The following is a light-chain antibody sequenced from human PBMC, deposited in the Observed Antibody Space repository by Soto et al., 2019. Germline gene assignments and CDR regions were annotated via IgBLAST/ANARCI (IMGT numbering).Light chain of an antibody. CDR2: DAS. Sequence: EIVLTQSPAILSLSPGERVTLSCRASQSVSSYLAWYQQKPGQAPRLLIYDASTRATGIPARFSGSGSGTDFTLTISSREPEDFAVYYCQQRSTWLTFGGGTKVEIK. CDR3: QQRSTWLT. CDR1: QSVSSY. J-gene: IGKJ4*01. V-gene: IGKV3-11*01.